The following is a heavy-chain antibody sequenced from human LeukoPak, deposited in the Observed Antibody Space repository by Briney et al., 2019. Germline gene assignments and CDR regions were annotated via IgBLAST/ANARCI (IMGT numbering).Heavy chain of an antibody. CDR3: VRVSHGSGSYYTNLYPNFDY. CDR2: ISSSGSTI. J-gene: IGHJ4*02. V-gene: IGHV3-11*01. D-gene: IGHD3-10*01. Sequence: GGSLRLSCAASGFTFSDYYMSWSRQAPGKVLEWVSYISSSGSTIYYADSVNGRFTISRYNAKNSLYLQMNILRADHTSVYYCVRVSHGSGSYYTNLYPNFDYWGQGTLVTVSS. CDR1: GFTFSDYY.